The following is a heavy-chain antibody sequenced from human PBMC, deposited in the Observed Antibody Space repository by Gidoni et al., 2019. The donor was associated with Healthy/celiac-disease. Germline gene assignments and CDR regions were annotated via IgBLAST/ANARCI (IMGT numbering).Heavy chain of an antibody. D-gene: IGHD3-22*01. CDR3: AKVGVYDSSGYYSYYFDY. J-gene: IGHJ4*02. Sequence: QVQLVESGGGVVQPGRSLRLSCAASGFTFSSYGMHWVRQAPGKGLEWGAVISYDGSNKYYADSVKGRFTISRDNSKNTLYLQMNSLRAEDTAVYYCAKVGVYDSSGYYSYYFDYWGQGTLVTVSS. V-gene: IGHV3-30*18. CDR1: GFTFSSYG. CDR2: ISYDGSNK.